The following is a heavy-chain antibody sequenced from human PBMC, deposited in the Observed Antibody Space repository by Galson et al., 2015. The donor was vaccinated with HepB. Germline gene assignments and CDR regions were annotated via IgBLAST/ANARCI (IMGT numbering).Heavy chain of an antibody. CDR1: GASMNTDY. J-gene: IGHJ3*02. Sequence: LSLTCSVSGASMNTDYWTWIRQSPGQRLEWVGYVHHSGAANYNPSLKSRVTMSIDTSKNHFSLNLRSVTAADTAMYFCTRVFGQKCGGTTCFLGAFDIWGPGTRVIVSS. CDR2: VHHSGAA. V-gene: IGHV4-59*12. D-gene: IGHD3/OR15-3a*01. CDR3: TRVFGQKCGGTTCFLGAFDI.